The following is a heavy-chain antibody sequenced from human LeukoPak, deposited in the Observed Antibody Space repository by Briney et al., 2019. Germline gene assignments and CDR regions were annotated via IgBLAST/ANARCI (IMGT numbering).Heavy chain of an antibody. Sequence: ASVNVSCKASGYTFTSYGISWVRQAPGQGLEWMGWISAYNGNTNYAQKLQGRVTMTTDTSTSTAYMELRSLRSDDTAVYYCARVRGPGFTIFGVVIIPYFDYWGQGTLVTVSS. CDR3: ARVRGPGFTIFGVVIIPYFDY. J-gene: IGHJ4*02. D-gene: IGHD3-3*01. V-gene: IGHV1-18*01. CDR1: GYTFTSYG. CDR2: ISAYNGNT.